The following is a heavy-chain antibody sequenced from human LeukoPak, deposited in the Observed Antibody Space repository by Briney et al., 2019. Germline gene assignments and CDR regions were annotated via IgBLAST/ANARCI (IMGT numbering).Heavy chain of an antibody. D-gene: IGHD1-26*01. CDR1: GYTLSSYG. V-gene: IGHV1-2*02. J-gene: IGHJ3*02. CDR3: ARDGGSYTEDAFDI. CDR2: INPNSGGT. Sequence: ASVKVSCKTSGYTLSSYGVSWVRQAPGQGLEWMGWINPNSGGTNYAQKFQGRVTMTRDTSISTAYMELSRLRSDDTAVYYCARDGGSYTEDAFDIWGQGTMVTVSS.